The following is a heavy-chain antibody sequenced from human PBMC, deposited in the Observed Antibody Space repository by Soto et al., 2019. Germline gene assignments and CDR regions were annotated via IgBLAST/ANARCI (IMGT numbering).Heavy chain of an antibody. Sequence: EVQLLESGGGLVQPGGSLRLSCAASGFTFSSYAMSWVRQAPGKGLEWVSAINGGGTTYYTDSVKGRFTISRDNSKDTVYLEVNSLRTEDTAIYYCARDQIGYGRFDYWGQGTQVTVSS. CDR1: GFTFSSYA. J-gene: IGHJ4*02. CDR2: INGGGTT. D-gene: IGHD5-18*01. CDR3: ARDQIGYGRFDY. V-gene: IGHV3-23*01.